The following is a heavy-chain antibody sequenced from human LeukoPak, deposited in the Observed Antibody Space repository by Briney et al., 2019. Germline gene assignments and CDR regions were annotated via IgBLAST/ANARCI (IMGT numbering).Heavy chain of an antibody. CDR3: ARDDSSSWYWNWFDP. D-gene: IGHD6-13*01. CDR2: IYTSGST. CDR1: GDSISSYY. J-gene: IGHJ5*02. V-gene: IGHV4-4*07. Sequence: PSETLSLTCTVSGDSISSYYWNWIRQPAGKGLEWIGRIYTSGSTNYNPSLKSRVTMSVDTSKNQFSLKLSSVTAADTAVYYCARDDSSSWYWNWFDPWGQGTLVTVSS.